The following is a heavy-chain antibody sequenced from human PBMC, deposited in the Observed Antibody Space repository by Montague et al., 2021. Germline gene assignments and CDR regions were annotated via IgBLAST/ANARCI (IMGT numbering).Heavy chain of an antibody. J-gene: IGHJ3*02. CDR3: ARDSPVVEPWVGEHKGAFDI. CDR1: GDSISSYEYY. D-gene: IGHD3-10*01. Sequence: SETLSLTCSVSGDSISSYEYYWTWIRQPAGRGLEWIGRVYKRGDTITNPSLRSRLTLSVDTSKNHFSLTLTSVTAADTAVYFCARDSPVVEPWVGEHKGAFDIWGQGTMVTVSS. V-gene: IGHV4-4*07. CDR2: VYKRGDT.